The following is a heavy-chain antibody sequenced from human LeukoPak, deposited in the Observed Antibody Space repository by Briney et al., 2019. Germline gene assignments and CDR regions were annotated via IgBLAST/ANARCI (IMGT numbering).Heavy chain of an antibody. Sequence: PGGSLRLSCAASGFTFSSYAMSWVRQAPGKGLEWVSAISGSGGSTYYADSVKGRFTISRDNAKNSLYLQMNSLRAEDTAVYYCARDSTAMVESNWFDPWGQGTLVTVSS. D-gene: IGHD5-18*01. CDR3: ARDSTAMVESNWFDP. J-gene: IGHJ5*02. CDR1: GFTFSSYA. CDR2: ISGSGGST. V-gene: IGHV3-23*01.